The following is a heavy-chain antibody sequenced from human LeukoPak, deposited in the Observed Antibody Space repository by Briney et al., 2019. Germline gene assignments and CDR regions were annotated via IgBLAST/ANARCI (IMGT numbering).Heavy chain of an antibody. CDR1: GGSLSGFY. CDR3: AREAVGGSGSYSVDP. J-gene: IGHJ5*02. CDR2: IYYSGST. D-gene: IGHD3-10*01. Sequence: PSETLSLTCAVYGGSLSGFYWSWIRQSPGKGLEWIGYIYYSGSTNYNPSLKSRVTISVDTSKNQFSLKLSSVTAADTAVYYCAREAVGGSGSYSVDPWGQGTLVTISS. V-gene: IGHV4-34*11.